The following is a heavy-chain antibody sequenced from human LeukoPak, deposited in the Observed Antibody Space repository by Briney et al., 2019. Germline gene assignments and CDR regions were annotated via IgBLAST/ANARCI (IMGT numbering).Heavy chain of an antibody. J-gene: IGHJ4*02. V-gene: IGHV1-58*01. D-gene: IGHD4-11*01. CDR2: IVVGSGKT. CDR1: GSPFSSSA. CDR3: AADDQQLIL. Sequence: SVKVSCKASGSPFSSSALQWVRQARGQRLEWLGWIVVGSGKTNYAQRMQERVTITRDKSTSTAYMELSSLRSEDTAVYYCAADDQQLILWGQGTLVTVSS.